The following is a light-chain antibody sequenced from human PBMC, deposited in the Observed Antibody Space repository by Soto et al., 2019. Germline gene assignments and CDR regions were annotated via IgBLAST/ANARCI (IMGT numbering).Light chain of an antibody. J-gene: IGLJ3*02. CDR3: AAWDDSLSGVV. CDR1: FSNIGSNF. CDR2: RNN. V-gene: IGLV1-47*01. Sequence: QSVLTQPPSASGTPGQTVTISCSGRFSNIGSNFIYWYQQLPGTAPKLLIYRNNERPSGVPDRFSASKSGTSASLAISGLRSEDEAEYHCAAWDDSLSGVVFGGGTQLTVL.